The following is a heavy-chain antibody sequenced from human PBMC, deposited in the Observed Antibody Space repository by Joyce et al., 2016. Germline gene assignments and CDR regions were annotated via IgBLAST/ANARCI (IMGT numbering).Heavy chain of an antibody. D-gene: IGHD3-10*01. CDR3: AKSSGSGSTYYFDF. Sequence: EVQLLESGGGLVQPGGSPRLSCAASGFTFSSYAMNWVRQTPGKGLEWVSASSATGGSTYYADSVKGRFTISRDSSKNTLYLQMNSLRAEDTAVYYCAKSSGSGSTYYFDFWGQGTLVTVSS. J-gene: IGHJ4*02. V-gene: IGHV3-23*01. CDR1: GFTFSSYA. CDR2: SSATGGST.